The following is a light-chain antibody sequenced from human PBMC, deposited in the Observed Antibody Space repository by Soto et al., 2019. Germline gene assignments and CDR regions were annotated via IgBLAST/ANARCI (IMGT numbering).Light chain of an antibody. CDR3: QQYGDSPRT. CDR1: QSISNS. Sequence: EILLTQSPGTLSFSPGERATLSCRASQSISNSLAWYQQKPGQAPRLLIYGASRRATGIPDRFSGSGSGTDFTLTISRPEPEDFAVYYCQQYGDSPRTFGQGTKVDIK. V-gene: IGKV3-20*01. J-gene: IGKJ2*01. CDR2: GAS.